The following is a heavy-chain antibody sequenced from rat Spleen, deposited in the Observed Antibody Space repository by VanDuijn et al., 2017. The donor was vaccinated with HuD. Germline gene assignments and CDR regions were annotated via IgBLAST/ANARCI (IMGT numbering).Heavy chain of an antibody. CDR3: ARHGAYNNYGWFAY. J-gene: IGHJ3*01. CDR1: GFTFSDYA. D-gene: IGHD1-10*01. V-gene: IGHV5-17*01. Sequence: EVQLVESGGGLVQPGRSLKLSCAASGFTFSDYAMAWVRQAPKKGLEWVATIIYDGSSTYYPDSVKGRFTISRDNAKSTLYLQMDSLRSEETASYYCARHGAYNNYGWFAYWGQGTLVTVSS. CDR2: IIYDGSST.